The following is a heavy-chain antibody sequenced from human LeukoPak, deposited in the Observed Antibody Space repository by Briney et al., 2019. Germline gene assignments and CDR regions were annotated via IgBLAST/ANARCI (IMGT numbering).Heavy chain of an antibody. CDR1: GGSISSSSNY. CDR3: ARRYCSGGSCYSDNWFDP. CDR2: IYHTGST. J-gene: IGHJ5*02. V-gene: IGHV4-39*01. Sequence: SSETLSLTCTVSGGSISSSSNYWGWIRQPPGKGLEWIGSIYHTGSTYYNPSLRSRVTISVDTSKNQFSLKLSSVTAADTAVYYCARRYCSGGSCYSDNWFDPWGQGTLVTVSS. D-gene: IGHD2-15*01.